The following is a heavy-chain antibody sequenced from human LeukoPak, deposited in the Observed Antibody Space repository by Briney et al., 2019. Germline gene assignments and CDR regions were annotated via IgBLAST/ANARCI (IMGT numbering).Heavy chain of an antibody. D-gene: IGHD3-22*01. Sequence: PSETLSLICTVSGGSIIIYYWSWVRQSAGKGLEWIGRIYPSGSTEYNTSLKRRVTMSVDMFKKQFSLKLTSVTAAATAVYYCARLKFYDSTGYTPGYYMDVWGKGTTVTVSS. V-gene: IGHV4-4*07. J-gene: IGHJ6*03. CDR3: ARLKFYDSTGYTPGYYMDV. CDR2: IYPSGST. CDR1: GGSIIIYY.